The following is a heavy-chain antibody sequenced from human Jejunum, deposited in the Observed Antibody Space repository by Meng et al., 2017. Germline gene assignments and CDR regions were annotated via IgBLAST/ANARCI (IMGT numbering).Heavy chain of an antibody. CDR2: IYWDDDK. D-gene: IGHD3-22*01. J-gene: IGHJ4*02. CDR3: ARLPDYYDTSGYYG. CDR1: GFSLSTSGVG. Sequence: QITLKESGPTLVKPTQTLTLTCTFSGFSLSTSGVGVGWIRQPPGKALEWLAIIYWDDDKRYSPSLKSRLTITKDTSKNQVVLTMTNMDPVDTATYYCARLPDYYDTSGYYGWGQGTLVTSPQ. V-gene: IGHV2-5*02.